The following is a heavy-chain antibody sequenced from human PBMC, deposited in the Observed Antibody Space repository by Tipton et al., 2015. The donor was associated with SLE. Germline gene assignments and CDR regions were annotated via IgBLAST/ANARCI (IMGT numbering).Heavy chain of an antibody. CDR2: IYYSGST. Sequence: TLSLTCTVSGGSISSYYWSWIRQPPGKGLEWIGYIYYSGSTYYNPSLKSRVTISVDTSKNQFSLKLSSVTAAGTAVYYCASSFDYWGQGTLVTVSS. CDR3: ASSFDY. J-gene: IGHJ4*02. V-gene: IGHV4-59*08. CDR1: GGSISSYY.